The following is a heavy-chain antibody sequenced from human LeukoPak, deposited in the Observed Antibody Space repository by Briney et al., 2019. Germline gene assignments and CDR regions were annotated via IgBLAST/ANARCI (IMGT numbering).Heavy chain of an antibody. CDR1: GFTFSNYG. J-gene: IGHJ4*02. CDR2: ISYDGSNK. D-gene: IGHD3-22*01. V-gene: IGHV3-30*03. Sequence: GRSLRLSCAASGFTFSNYGMHWVRQAPGKGLEWVTVISYDGSNKYYADSVKGRFTISRDNAKNSLYLQMNSLRAEDTAVYYCARANGYYYDSSGYLGYWGQGTLVTVSS. CDR3: ARANGYYYDSSGYLGY.